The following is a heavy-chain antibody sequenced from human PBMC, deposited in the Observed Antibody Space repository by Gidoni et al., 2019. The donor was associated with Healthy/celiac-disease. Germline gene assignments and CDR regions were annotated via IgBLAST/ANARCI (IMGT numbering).Heavy chain of an antibody. D-gene: IGHD3-16*02. CDR1: GGSISSGGYY. Sequence: QVQLQESGPGLVKPSQTLSLPCTVSGGSISSGGYYWSWIRQHPGKGLEWIGYIFSSGSTYYNPSLKSRVTISVDTSKNDFSLKLSSVTAADTAVYYCARVGDYVWGGYRYDAFDIWGQGTMVTVSS. CDR2: IFSSGST. CDR3: ARVGDYVWGGYRYDAFDI. J-gene: IGHJ3*02. V-gene: IGHV4-31*03.